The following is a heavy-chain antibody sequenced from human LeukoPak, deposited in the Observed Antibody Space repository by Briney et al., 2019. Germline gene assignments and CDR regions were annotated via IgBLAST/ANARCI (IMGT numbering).Heavy chain of an antibody. V-gene: IGHV4-59*07. CDR2: IFHSGTT. CDR1: GDSISSDY. CDR3: ARTRPQDYGTSYMDV. D-gene: IGHD4-17*01. Sequence: SDSLSLTCNLSGDSISSDYWSWIRQTPGKGLEWIDFIFHSGTTDYNPSLQSRATISIDTSRKSFSLKLLSVTAADTAVYYCARTRPQDYGTSYMDVWGTGATVTVSS. J-gene: IGHJ6*03.